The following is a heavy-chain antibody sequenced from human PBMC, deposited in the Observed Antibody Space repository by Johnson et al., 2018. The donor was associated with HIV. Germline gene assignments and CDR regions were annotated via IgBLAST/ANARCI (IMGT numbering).Heavy chain of an antibody. D-gene: IGHD3-22*01. CDR3: AREDSSGYFDGFDV. Sequence: QVQLVESGGGVVQPGRSLRLSCAASGFTFSNYGMHWVRQAPGQGLEWVAFIRYDGSNKYYANSVTGRFTISRDNSKNTLYLQMNSLRAEDTAVYYCAREDSSGYFDGFDVWGQGTMVTVSS. J-gene: IGHJ3*01. CDR1: GFTFSNYG. CDR2: IRYDGSNK. V-gene: IGHV3-30*02.